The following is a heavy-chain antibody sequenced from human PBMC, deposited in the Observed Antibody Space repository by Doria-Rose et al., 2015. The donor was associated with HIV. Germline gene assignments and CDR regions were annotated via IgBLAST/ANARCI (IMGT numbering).Heavy chain of an antibody. CDR3: ARIKSSRWYHKYYFDF. CDR2: IFSDDER. V-gene: IGHV2-26*01. Sequence: QITLKESGPVLVKPTETLTLTCTVSGVSLSSPGMGVSWIRQPPGKALEWLAHIFSDDERSYKTTLKSRLTISRGTYKSQVVLTMTDMDPVDTATYYCARIKSSRWYHKYYFDFWGQGTLVIVSA. CDR1: GVSLSSPGMG. J-gene: IGHJ4*02. D-gene: IGHD6-13*01.